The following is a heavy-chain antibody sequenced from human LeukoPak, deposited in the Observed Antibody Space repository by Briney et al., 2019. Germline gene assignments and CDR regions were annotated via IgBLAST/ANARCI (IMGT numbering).Heavy chain of an antibody. Sequence: SETLSLTCAVSGGSISSSNWWSWVRQPPGKGLEWIGEIYHSGSTNYNPSLKSRVTISVDKSKNQFSLKLSPVTAADTAVYYCARDPQFGESRGFDYWGQGTLVTVSS. CDR3: ARDPQFGESRGFDY. V-gene: IGHV4-4*02. CDR1: GGSISSSNW. D-gene: IGHD3-10*01. J-gene: IGHJ4*02. CDR2: IYHSGST.